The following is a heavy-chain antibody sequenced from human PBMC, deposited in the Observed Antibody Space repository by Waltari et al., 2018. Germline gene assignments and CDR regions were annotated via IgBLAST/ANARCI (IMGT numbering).Heavy chain of an antibody. V-gene: IGHV4-34*01. D-gene: IGHD3-10*01. CDR3: ASRRTIYWLGELRPYYFDS. CDR2: INHSGST. Sequence: QVQLQQWGAGLLKPSETLSLTCAVYGGSFSGYYWSWIRQAPGKGLEWIGEINHSGSTNYNPSLKSRVTISVDTSKNQFSLKLNSVTAADTAVYYCASRRTIYWLGELRPYYFDSWGQGSLVTVSS. J-gene: IGHJ4*02. CDR1: GGSFSGYY.